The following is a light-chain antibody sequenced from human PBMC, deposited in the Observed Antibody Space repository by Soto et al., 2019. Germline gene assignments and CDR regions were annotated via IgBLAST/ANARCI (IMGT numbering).Light chain of an antibody. CDR3: KQYYSIPLT. Sequence: SVMTQSPESLAVVLGERATITCNSSHSILYSSNNQNYLAWYQQKPGQPPKLLISLASTRESGVPDRFSGRGSGADFTLTISSLQAEDVAVYYCKQYYSIPLTFAGGTKVDIK. V-gene: IGKV4-1*01. CDR2: LAS. J-gene: IGKJ4*01. CDR1: HSILYSSNNQNY.